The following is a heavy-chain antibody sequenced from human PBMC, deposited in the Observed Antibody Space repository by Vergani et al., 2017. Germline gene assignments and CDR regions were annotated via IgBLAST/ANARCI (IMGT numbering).Heavy chain of an antibody. D-gene: IGHD2-8*01. Sequence: EVQLVDSGGGLVQPGQSLRLSCTPSGFSFGDDALTWVRQVPGKGLEWVAFLGKRDFGGTRQYAPSVRGRFTISRDDSKSVAYLDMNNLKVEDTAIYYCSRPGDSNGQRDSWGQGTLVIVSS. CDR1: GFSFGDDA. V-gene: IGHV3-49*04. J-gene: IGHJ4*02. CDR2: LGKRDFGGTR. CDR3: SRPGDSNGQRDS.